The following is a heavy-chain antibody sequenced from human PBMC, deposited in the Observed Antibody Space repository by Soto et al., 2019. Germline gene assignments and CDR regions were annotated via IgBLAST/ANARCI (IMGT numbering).Heavy chain of an antibody. CDR3: ARQHCSDTSCYFHFDY. Sequence: QVRLVQSGAEVQRPGASVNISCQTSGYKFTTSYLHWVRRAPGHGLQWMAMINPDTGSTSYAVTFPGRRARTANKSSGTLYLGLGSLTSDDTDTYYCARQHCSDTSCYFHFDYWGQGTLVTVSS. V-gene: IGHV1-46*01. CDR2: INPDTGST. J-gene: IGHJ4*02. CDR1: GYKFTTSY. D-gene: IGHD2-15*01.